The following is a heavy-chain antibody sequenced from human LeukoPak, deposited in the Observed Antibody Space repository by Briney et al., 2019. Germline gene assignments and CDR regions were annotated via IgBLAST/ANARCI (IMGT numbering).Heavy chain of an antibody. Sequence: SETLSLTCTVSGGSISSGSHYWSWIRQPAGKGLEWIGRIYTSGSTNYNPSLKSRVTISVDTSKNQFSLKLSSVTAADTAVYYCARGDNWNYYDYWGQGTLVTVSS. J-gene: IGHJ4*02. CDR2: IYTSGST. D-gene: IGHD1-20*01. V-gene: IGHV4-61*02. CDR3: ARGDNWNYYDY. CDR1: GGSISSGSHY.